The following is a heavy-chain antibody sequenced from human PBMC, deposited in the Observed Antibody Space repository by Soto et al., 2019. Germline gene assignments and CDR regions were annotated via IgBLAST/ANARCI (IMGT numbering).Heavy chain of an antibody. CDR3: AIDSGYYVDY. CDR1: GFAFSSYS. CDR2: ISSSSSTI. Sequence: EVQLVESGGGLVQPGGSLRLSCAASGFAFSSYSMNWVRQAPGKGLEWVSYISSSSSTIYYADSVKGRFTISRDNAKNSLYLQMNSLRAEDTAVYYCAIDSGYYVDYWGQGTLVTVSS. D-gene: IGHD3-22*01. V-gene: IGHV3-48*01. J-gene: IGHJ4*02.